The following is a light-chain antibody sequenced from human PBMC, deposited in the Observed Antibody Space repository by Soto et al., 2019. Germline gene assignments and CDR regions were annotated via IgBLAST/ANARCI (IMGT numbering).Light chain of an antibody. V-gene: IGLV1-36*01. J-gene: IGLJ1*01. CDR1: SSNIGKNA. CDR3: GAWDDSLNGPV. Sequence: QSVLTQPPSVAEAPRQRVAISCSGSSSNIGKNAVNWYQQLPGKAPKLLIFYDDLLPSGISDRFSGSRFGTSASLVISGLQSEDEADYYCGAWDDSLNGPVFGTGTQLTVL. CDR2: YDD.